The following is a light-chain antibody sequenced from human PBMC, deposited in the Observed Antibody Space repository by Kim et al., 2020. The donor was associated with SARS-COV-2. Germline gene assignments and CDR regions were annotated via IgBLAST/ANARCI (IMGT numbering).Light chain of an antibody. CDR3: WLSYNGGRQVI. J-gene: IGLJ2*01. V-gene: IGLV7-46*01. CDR2: DTD. Sequence: QAVVTQEPSLTVSPGGTVTLTCGSSTGPVTSVHYPYWFQQKSGQAPRTLIYDTDNRHPWTPARFSASLLGGKAALTLSGAQPEDEADYYCWLSYNGGRQVIFGGGTKLTVL. CDR1: TGPVTSVHY.